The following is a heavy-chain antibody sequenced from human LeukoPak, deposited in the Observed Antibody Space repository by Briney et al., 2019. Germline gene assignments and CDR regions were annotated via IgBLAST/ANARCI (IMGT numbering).Heavy chain of an antibody. J-gene: IGHJ6*03. CDR3: AREYSSSSGYYMDV. V-gene: IGHV1-69*05. D-gene: IGHD6-6*01. Sequence: GASVKVSCKASGGTFISYAISWVRQAPGKGLEWMGGIIPIFGKANYAQKFQGRVTNTTDESKSTAYMELSSLRSEDTAVYYCAREYSSSSGYYMDVWGKGTTVTVSS. CDR1: GGTFISYA. CDR2: IIPIFGKA.